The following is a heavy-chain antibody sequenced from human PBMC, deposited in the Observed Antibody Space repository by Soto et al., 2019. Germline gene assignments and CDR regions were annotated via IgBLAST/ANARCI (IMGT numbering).Heavy chain of an antibody. Sequence: QLQLQESGSGLVKPSQTLSLTCAVSGGSISSGGYSWSWIRQPPGKGLEWIGYIYHSGSTYYNPSLKSRVTISVDRSKNQFSLKLSSVTAADTAVYYCARVSRYYDSSGYYSYAFDIWGQGTMVTVSS. V-gene: IGHV4-30-2*01. CDR2: IYHSGST. J-gene: IGHJ3*02. CDR3: ARVSRYYDSSGYYSYAFDI. CDR1: GGSISSGGYS. D-gene: IGHD3-22*01.